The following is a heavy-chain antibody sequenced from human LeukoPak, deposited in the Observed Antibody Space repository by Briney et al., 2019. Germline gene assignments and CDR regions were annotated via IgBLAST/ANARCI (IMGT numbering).Heavy chain of an antibody. V-gene: IGHV1-18*01. CDR3: ARGLGYSGYDTMGFDY. J-gene: IGHJ4*02. D-gene: IGHD5-12*01. CDR2: ISAYNGNT. Sequence: ASVKVSCKASGYTFTSYGISWVRQAPGQGLEWMGWISAYNGNTNYAQKLQGRVTMTTDTSTSTAYMELRSLRSDDTAVYYCARGLGYSGYDTMGFDYWGQGNLVTVSS. CDR1: GYTFTSYG.